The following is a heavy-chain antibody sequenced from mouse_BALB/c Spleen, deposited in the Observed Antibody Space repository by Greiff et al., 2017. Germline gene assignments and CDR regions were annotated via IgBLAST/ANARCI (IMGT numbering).Heavy chain of an antibody. D-gene: IGHD1-3*01. CDR3: ARGLLKTWFAY. V-gene: IGHV3-2*02. Sequence: EVQGVESGPGLVKPSQSLSLTCTVTGYSITSDYAWNWIRQFPGNKLEWMGYISYSGSTSYNPSLKSRISITRDTSKNQFFLQLNSVTTEDTATYYCARGLLKTWFAYWGQGTLVTVSA. CDR1: GYSITSDYA. CDR2: ISYSGST. J-gene: IGHJ3*01.